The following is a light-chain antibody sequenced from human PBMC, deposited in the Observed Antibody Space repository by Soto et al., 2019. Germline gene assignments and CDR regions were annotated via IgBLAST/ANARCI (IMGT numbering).Light chain of an antibody. CDR1: SSDVGTYNF. CDR3: SSYAGSNIYVI. CDR2: ESS. Sequence: QSALTQPASVSGSPGESITIPCTGTSSDVGTYNFVSWYQQSPGKAPKLMIYESSQRPSGVSSRFSGSKSGDTASLTISGLQAEDEADYYCSSYAGSNIYVIFGGGTKLTVL. V-gene: IGLV2-23*01. J-gene: IGLJ2*01.